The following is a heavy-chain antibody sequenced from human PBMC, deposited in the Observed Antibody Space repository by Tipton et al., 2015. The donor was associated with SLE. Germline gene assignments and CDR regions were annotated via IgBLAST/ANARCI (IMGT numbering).Heavy chain of an antibody. CDR1: GGSFSGYY. D-gene: IGHD6-13*01. CDR3: ARGDRYSRRLT. Sequence: TLSLTCAVYGGSFSGYYWSWIRQPPGKGLEWIGEINHSGSTNYNPSLKSRVTISVDTSKNQFSLKLSSVTAADTAVYYCARGDRYSRRLTWGQGTLVTVSS. CDR2: INHSGST. J-gene: IGHJ5*02. V-gene: IGHV4-34*01.